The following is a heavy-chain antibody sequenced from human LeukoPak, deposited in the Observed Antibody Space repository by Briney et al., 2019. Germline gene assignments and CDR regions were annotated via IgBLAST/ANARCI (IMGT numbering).Heavy chain of an antibody. Sequence: SETLSLTCTVSGGSISSYYWSWIRQPAGRGLEWIGRIYTSGSTNYNPSLKSRVTMSVDTSKNQFSLKLSSVTAADTAVYYCARAYCSSTSCYIDDAFDIWGQGTMVTVSS. CDR3: ARAYCSSTSCYIDDAFDI. D-gene: IGHD2-2*02. CDR2: IYTSGST. V-gene: IGHV4-4*07. J-gene: IGHJ3*02. CDR1: GGSISSYY.